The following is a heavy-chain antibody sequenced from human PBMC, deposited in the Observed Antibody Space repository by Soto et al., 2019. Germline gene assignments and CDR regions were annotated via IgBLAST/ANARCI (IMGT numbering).Heavy chain of an antibody. CDR1: GYTFTGYY. J-gene: IGHJ4*02. Sequence: QVQLVQSGAEVKKPGASVKVSCKASGYTFTGYYMHWVRQAPGQGLEWMGWINPNSGGTNYAQKFQGRVTMTRDTSISTAYMELSSLRSEDTAVYYCARDYYDSSEGPRFDYWGQGTLVTVSS. CDR3: ARDYYDSSEGPRFDY. CDR2: INPNSGGT. V-gene: IGHV1-2*02. D-gene: IGHD3-22*01.